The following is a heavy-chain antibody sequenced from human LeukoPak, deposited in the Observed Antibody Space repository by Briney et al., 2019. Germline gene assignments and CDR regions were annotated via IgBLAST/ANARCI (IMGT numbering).Heavy chain of an antibody. CDR3: ARGPRRGYCSSTSCYFDAFDI. J-gene: IGHJ3*02. D-gene: IGHD2-2*01. V-gene: IGHV4-39*07. CDR2: IYYSGST. Sequence: SETLSLTCTVSGGSISSSSYYWGWIRQPPGKGLEWIGRIYYSGSTYYNPSLKSRVTISVDTSKNQFSLKLSSVTAADTAVYYCARGPRRGYCSSTSCYFDAFDIWGQGTMVTVSS. CDR1: GGSISSSSYY.